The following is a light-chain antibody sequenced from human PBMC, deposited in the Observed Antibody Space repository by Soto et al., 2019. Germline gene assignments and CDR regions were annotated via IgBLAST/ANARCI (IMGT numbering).Light chain of an antibody. J-gene: IGLJ2*01. CDR3: SSYTTSNTLV. V-gene: IGLV2-14*01. CDR2: EVS. Sequence: QSALTQPASVSGSPGQSITISCTGTSSDVGAYTYVSWYQHHPGKAPKLMIFEVSDRPSGVSNRFSGSKSGNTASLTISGLKAEDEADYYCSSYTTSNTLVFGGGTKLTVL. CDR1: SSDVGAYTY.